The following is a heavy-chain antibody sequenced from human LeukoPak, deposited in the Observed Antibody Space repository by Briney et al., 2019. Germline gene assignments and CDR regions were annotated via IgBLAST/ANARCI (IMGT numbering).Heavy chain of an antibody. CDR2: INPNSGGT. J-gene: IGHJ6*03. CDR3: ARAYNWNYDMDV. D-gene: IGHD1-20*01. V-gene: IGHV1-2*02. CDR1: GYTFTGYY. Sequence: ASVKVSCKASGYTFTGYYMHWVRQAPGQGLEWMGWINPNSGGTSYAQKFQGRVTMTRDTSISTAYMELSRLRSDDTAVYYCARAYNWNYDMDVWGKGTTVTVSS.